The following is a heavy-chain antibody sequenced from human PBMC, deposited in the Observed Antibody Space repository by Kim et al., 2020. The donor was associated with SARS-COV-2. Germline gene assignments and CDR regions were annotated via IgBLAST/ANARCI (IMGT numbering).Heavy chain of an antibody. J-gene: IGHJ6*02. D-gene: IGHD6-13*01. CDR1: GFTFSTYS. CDR2: ISGRGDDF. CDR3: ARISSWDTVVRGIYYYYVMDV. Sequence: GGSLRLSCAASGFTFSTYSLHWVRQAPGKGLEWVSSISGRGDDFYHADSVRGRFTISRDNAKNSLYLQMNSLRAEDTAVYYCARISSWDTVVRGIYYYYVMDVWGQGTTVTVSS. V-gene: IGHV3-21*01.